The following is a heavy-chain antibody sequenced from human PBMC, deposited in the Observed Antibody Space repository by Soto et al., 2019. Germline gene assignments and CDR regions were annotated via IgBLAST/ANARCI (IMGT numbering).Heavy chain of an antibody. D-gene: IGHD1-7*01. CDR3: ARAAEWTPTGTTVWFDP. CDR2: IYYSGST. CDR1: GGSISSGDYY. V-gene: IGHV4-30-4*01. J-gene: IGHJ5*02. Sequence: PSETLSLTCTVSGGSISSGDYYWSWIRQPPWKGLEWIGYIYYSGSTYYNPSLKSRVTISVDTSKNQFSLKLSSVTAADTAVYYCARAAEWTPTGTTVWFDPWGQGXLVTVYS.